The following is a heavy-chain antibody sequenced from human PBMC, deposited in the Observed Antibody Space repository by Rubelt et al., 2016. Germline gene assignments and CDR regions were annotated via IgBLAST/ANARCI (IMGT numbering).Heavy chain of an antibody. J-gene: IGHJ5*02. CDR1: GFTFSSYS. Sequence: EVQLVESGGGLVQPGGSLRLSCAASGFTFSSYSMNWVRQAPGKGLEWVSYISSSSSTIYYADSVKGRLTMSREKAKNSRYMQMNSLRAEDTAVDYCARESSSFGDFDPWGQGTLVTVSS. CDR2: ISSSSSTI. CDR3: ARESSSFGDFDP. D-gene: IGHD6-6*01. V-gene: IGHV3-48*01.